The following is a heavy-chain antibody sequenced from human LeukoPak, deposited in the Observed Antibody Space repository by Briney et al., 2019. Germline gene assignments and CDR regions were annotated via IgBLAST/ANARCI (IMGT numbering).Heavy chain of an antibody. V-gene: IGHV3-11*04. CDR1: GFTFSDYY. D-gene: IGHD6-19*01. J-gene: IGHJ3*02. Sequence: KPGGSLRLSCAASGFTFSDYYMSWIRQAPGKGLEWVSYISSSGSTIYYADSVKGRFTISRDNAKNSLYLQMYSLRAEDTAVYYCAGRAELGYSSGWYLGAFDIWGQGTMVTVSS. CDR2: ISSSGSTI. CDR3: AGRAELGYSSGWYLGAFDI.